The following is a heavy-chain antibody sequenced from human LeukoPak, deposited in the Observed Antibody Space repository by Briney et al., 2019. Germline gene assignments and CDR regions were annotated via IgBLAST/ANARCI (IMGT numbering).Heavy chain of an antibody. CDR1: GYSFNSYW. V-gene: IGHV5-51*01. Sequence: GESLKISCKGSGYSFNSYWIGWVRQMPGKGLEWMGIIYPGDSDTRYSPSFQGQVTISADKSIHTAYLQWSSLKASDTAMYYCARKYCRSSSCCVAFDYWGQGTLVTVSS. CDR2: IYPGDSDT. CDR3: ARKYCRSSSCCVAFDY. J-gene: IGHJ4*02. D-gene: IGHD2-15*01.